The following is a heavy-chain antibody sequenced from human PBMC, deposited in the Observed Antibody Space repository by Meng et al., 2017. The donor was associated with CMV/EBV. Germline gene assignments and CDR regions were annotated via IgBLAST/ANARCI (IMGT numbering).Heavy chain of an antibody. D-gene: IGHD2-2*01. CDR3: ARERGVVVPLGMDV. CDR1: GFSFRSYW. CDR2: IKEDGGEQ. J-gene: IGHJ6*02. V-gene: IGHV3-7*01. Sequence: GESLKISCAASGFSFRSYWMSWVRQAPGRGLDWVANIKEDGGEQHYVESLRGRFTISRDNAKNSLYLQMNSLRAEDTAVYYCARERGVVVPLGMDVWGQGTTVTVSS.